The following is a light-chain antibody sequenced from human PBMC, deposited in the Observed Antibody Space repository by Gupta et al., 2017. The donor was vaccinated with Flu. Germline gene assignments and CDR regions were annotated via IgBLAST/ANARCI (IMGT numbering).Light chain of an antibody. J-gene: IGLJ1*01. V-gene: IGLV2-11*01. CDR3: CSYAGSYTYV. Sequence: QSALTQPRSASGSPGQSVTTSCTGTSSYVGGYNYVSWYQQHPGQAPKLMIYDVSKRPSGVPDRFSGSKSGNTASLTISGLQAEDEADYYCCSYAGSYTYVFGTGTKVTVL. CDR2: DVS. CDR1: SSYVGGYNY.